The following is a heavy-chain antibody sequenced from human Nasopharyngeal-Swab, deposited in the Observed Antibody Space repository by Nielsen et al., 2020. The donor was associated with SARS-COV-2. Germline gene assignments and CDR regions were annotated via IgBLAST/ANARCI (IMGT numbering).Heavy chain of an antibody. CDR3: ARGFDY. Sequence: SETLSFTCTVPGASFSGSYWSWIRQPPGKGLEWMGYIYYSGSTNYNPSLKSRVTISVDTSKNQFSLKLSSVTAADTAVYYCARGFDYWGQGTLVTVSS. V-gene: IGHV4-59*13. J-gene: IGHJ4*02. CDR2: IYYSGST. CDR1: GASFSGSY.